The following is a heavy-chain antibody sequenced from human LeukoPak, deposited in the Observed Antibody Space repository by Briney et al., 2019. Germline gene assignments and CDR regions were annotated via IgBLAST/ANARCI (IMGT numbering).Heavy chain of an antibody. J-gene: IGHJ3*02. D-gene: IGHD6-6*01. CDR3: ATPAPSIAIYDAFDI. CDR2: ISYDGSNK. V-gene: IGHV3-30*03. Sequence: GGSLRLSCAASGFTFSSYGMHWVRQAPGKGLEWVAVISYDGSNKYYADSVKGRFTISRDNPKNTLYLQMNSLRAEDTAVYYCATPAPSIAIYDAFDIWGQGTMVTVSS. CDR1: GFTFSSYG.